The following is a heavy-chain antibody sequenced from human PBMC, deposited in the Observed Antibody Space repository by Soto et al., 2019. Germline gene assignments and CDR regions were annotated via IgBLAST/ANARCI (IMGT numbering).Heavy chain of an antibody. V-gene: IGHV5-51*01. J-gene: IGHJ1*01. CDR2: IWPGDSDT. D-gene: IGHD3-10*01. CDR3: ARLPTISIPREPLAS. CDR1: GYSFTSYW. Sequence: GESLKISCKGSGYSFTSYWIGWVRQMPGKGLEWMGIIWPGDSDTTYSPSFQGQVTISADKSISTAYLQWSSLKASDTATYYCARLPTISIPREPLASRAQGTPVPVSS.